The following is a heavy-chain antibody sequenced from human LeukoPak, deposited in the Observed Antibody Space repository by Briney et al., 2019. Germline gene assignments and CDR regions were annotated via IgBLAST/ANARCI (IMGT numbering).Heavy chain of an antibody. CDR1: GYTFTSYD. CDR3: ARGRNYYGSGGSRYYGMDV. Sequence: ASVKVSCKASGYTFTSYDINWVRQATGQGLEWMGWMNPNSGNTGYAQKFQGRVTMTRNTSISTAYMELSSLRSEDTAVYCCARGRNYYGSGGSRYYGMDVWGQGTTVTVSS. D-gene: IGHD3-10*01. V-gene: IGHV1-8*01. CDR2: MNPNSGNT. J-gene: IGHJ6*02.